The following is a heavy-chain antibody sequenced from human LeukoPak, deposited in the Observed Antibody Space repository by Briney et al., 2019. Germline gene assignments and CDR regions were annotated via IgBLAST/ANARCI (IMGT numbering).Heavy chain of an antibody. Sequence: PGGSLRLSCAASGFTFNTYNMNWVRQAPGKGLEWVSYISSTSRTIYYADSVKGRFTISRDNAKNSLYLQMNSLRDEDTAVYYCARDRQQMDREGYFDLWGRGTLVTDSS. D-gene: IGHD6-13*01. CDR2: ISSTSRTI. V-gene: IGHV3-48*02. CDR3: ARDRQQMDREGYFDL. CDR1: GFTFNTYN. J-gene: IGHJ2*01.